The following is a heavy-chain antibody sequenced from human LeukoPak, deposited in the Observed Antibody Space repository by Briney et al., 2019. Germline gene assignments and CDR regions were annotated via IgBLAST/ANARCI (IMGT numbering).Heavy chain of an antibody. D-gene: IGHD3-10*01. CDR3: VRDRYYDSGSFDY. V-gene: IGHV3-48*03. Sequence: GGSLRLSCAASGFTFSTYEMNWVRQAPGKGLEWFSYISTGGSTIYYADSVKGRFTISRDNAKNSLYLQVNSLRAEDTAVYYCVRDRYYDSGSFDYWGQGTLVTVSS. CDR1: GFTFSTYE. J-gene: IGHJ4*02. CDR2: ISTGGSTI.